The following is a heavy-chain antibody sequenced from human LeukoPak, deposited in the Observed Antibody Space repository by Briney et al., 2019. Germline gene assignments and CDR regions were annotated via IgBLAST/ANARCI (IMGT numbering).Heavy chain of an antibody. J-gene: IGHJ4*02. D-gene: IGHD5-18*01. CDR1: GFTFSSYS. V-gene: IGHV3-21*01. CDR2: ISSSSSYI. Sequence: GGSLRLSCAASGFTFSSYSMNWVRQAPGTGLEWVSSISSSSSYIYYADSVKGRFTISRDNAKNSLYLQMNSLRAEDTAVYYCARLGYSYGGAYVGYRGQGTLVTVSS. CDR3: ARLGYSYGGAYVGY.